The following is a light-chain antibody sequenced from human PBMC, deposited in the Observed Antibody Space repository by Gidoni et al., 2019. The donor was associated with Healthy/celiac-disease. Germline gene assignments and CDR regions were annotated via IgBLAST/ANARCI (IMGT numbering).Light chain of an antibody. V-gene: IGKV1-39*01. CDR2: AAS. CDR1: QSISSY. CDR3: QQSYSTPPT. J-gene: IGKJ4*01. Sequence: DIQMTHSPSSLSAYVGDRVTITCRASQSISSYLTWYQQKPGKAPKLLIYAASSLQSGVPSRFSGSGSGTEFTLTISSLQPEDFATYYCQQSYSTPPTFXGXTKVEIK.